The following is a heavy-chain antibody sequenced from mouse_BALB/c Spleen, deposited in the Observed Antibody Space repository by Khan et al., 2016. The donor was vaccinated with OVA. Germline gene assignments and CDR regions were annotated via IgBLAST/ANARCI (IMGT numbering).Heavy chain of an antibody. CDR1: GFSITSDYA. CDR3: ARVYGGDFDY. CDR2: IRYSGNT. J-gene: IGHJ2*01. D-gene: IGHD1-1*01. V-gene: IGHV3-2*02. Sequence: EVELVESGPGLVKPSQSLSLTCTVTGFSITSDYAWNWIRQFPGNKLECMGYIRYSGNTKYNTSLKSRISFTRDTSKNQFFLQLNSVTIEDTATYYCARVYGGDFDYWGQGTTLTVSS.